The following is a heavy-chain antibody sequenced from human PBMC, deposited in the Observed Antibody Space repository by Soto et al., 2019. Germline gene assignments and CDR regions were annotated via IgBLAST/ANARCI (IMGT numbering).Heavy chain of an antibody. CDR1: GFTFSSYG. CDR3: AKDLGHGGRGAFDI. V-gene: IGHV3-30*18. CDR2: ISYDGSNK. D-gene: IGHD7-27*01. J-gene: IGHJ3*02. Sequence: QVQLVESGGGVVQPGRSLRLSCAASGFTFSSYGMHWVRQAPGKGLEWVALISYDGSNKYYADSVKGRFTISRDNSKNTLYLQMNSLRTEDTAVYYCAKDLGHGGRGAFDIWVQGTMVTVSS.